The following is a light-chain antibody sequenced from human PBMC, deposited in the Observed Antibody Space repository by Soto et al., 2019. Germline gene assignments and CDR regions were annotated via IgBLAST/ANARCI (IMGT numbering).Light chain of an antibody. CDR2: DAS. CDR1: QTISTW. J-gene: IGKJ1*01. V-gene: IGKV1-5*01. Sequence: GDRVTITCRASQTISTWMAWYQQKPGKAPKLLVYDASTLQSGVASRFSGSGSGTEFTLTISSLQPDDFATYYCQQYNSYSSMFGQGTKVDIK. CDR3: QQYNSYSSM.